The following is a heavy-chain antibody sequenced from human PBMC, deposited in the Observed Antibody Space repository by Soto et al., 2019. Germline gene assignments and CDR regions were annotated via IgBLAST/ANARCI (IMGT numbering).Heavy chain of an antibody. V-gene: IGHV1-69*13. CDR3: APGGCSGGSYSPAVWFDP. J-gene: IGHJ5*02. CDR1: GGTFSSYA. Sequence: GASVKVSCKASGGTFSSYAISWVRQAPGQGLEWMGGIIPIFGTANYAQKFQGRVTITADESTSTAYMELSSLRSEDTAVYYCAPGGCSGGSYSPAVWFDPWGQGTLVTVSS. D-gene: IGHD2-15*01. CDR2: IIPIFGTA.